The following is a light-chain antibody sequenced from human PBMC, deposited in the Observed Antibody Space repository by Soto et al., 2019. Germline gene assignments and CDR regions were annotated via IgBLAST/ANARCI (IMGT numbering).Light chain of an antibody. CDR2: EAS. CDR3: QQYNGYWT. V-gene: IGKV1-5*03. CDR1: QSISDS. J-gene: IGKJ1*01. Sequence: DIQMTQSPSTLSASVGDRVTITCRASQSISDSLAWYQQKPGKAPKLLIYEASNLKSGVPSRFSGSGSGTEYTLTISRLQPDDFASYYCQQYNGYWTFGQGTMMEIK.